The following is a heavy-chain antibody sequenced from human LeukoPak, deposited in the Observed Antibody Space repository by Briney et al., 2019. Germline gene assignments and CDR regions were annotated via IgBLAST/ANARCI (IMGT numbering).Heavy chain of an antibody. CDR3: ARHPGRYNYYYMDV. CDR2: IYYSGST. J-gene: IGHJ6*03. CDR1: GGSIRSHNYY. D-gene: IGHD2-15*01. Sequence: PSETLSLTCTVSGGSIRSHNYYWGWIRLPPGKGLEWIGSIYYSGSTNYNPSLKSRVTISVDTSKNQLSLKMRSVTAADTAAYYCARHPGRYNYYYMDVWGKGTTVIVSS. V-gene: IGHV4-39*01.